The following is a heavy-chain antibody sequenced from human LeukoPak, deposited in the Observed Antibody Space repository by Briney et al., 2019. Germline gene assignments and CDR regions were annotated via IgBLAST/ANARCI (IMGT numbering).Heavy chain of an antibody. V-gene: IGHV4-39*01. J-gene: IGHJ4*02. CDR3: ARVVTMVRGVID. CDR2: ISHSGST. CDR1: GGSISSSSYF. D-gene: IGHD3-10*01. Sequence: SETLSLTCTVFGGSISSSSYFWGWIRQPAGKGLEWIGSISHSGSTYYDPSLKSRITISVDTSKNQFSLKLSSVTAADTAVYYCARVVTMVRGVIDWGQGTLVTVSS.